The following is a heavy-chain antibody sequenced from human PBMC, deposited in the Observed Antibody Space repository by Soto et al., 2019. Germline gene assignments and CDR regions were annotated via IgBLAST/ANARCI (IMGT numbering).Heavy chain of an antibody. V-gene: IGHV3-74*01. CDR2: INSDGSSI. J-gene: IGHJ6*02. D-gene: IGHD5-12*01. CDR1: GFTLSSYW. Sequence: LRLSCAASGFTLSSYWMHWVRQAPGKGLVWVSRINSDGSSISYADSVKGRFTISRDNAKNTLYLQMNSLGVEDAALYYCARTSDIARGGMDVWGQGTTVTVSS. CDR3: ARTSDIARGGMDV.